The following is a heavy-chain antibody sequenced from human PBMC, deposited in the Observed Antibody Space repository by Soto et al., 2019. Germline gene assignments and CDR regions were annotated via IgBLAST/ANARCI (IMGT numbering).Heavy chain of an antibody. Sequence: QVQLQESGPGLVKPSETLSLTCTVSGGSISSYYWSWIRQPPGKGLEWIGYIYYSGSTNYNPSLTSRVTISVDTSKNQCSLKLSSVTAADTAVYYCARLSPLAAVYYYGMDVWGQGTTVTVSS. V-gene: IGHV4-59*01. D-gene: IGHD6-13*01. CDR3: ARLSPLAAVYYYGMDV. CDR2: IYYSGST. J-gene: IGHJ6*02. CDR1: GGSISSYY.